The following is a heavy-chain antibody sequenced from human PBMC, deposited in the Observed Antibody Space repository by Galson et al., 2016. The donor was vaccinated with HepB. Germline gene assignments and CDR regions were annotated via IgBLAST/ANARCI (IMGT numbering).Heavy chain of an antibody. CDR1: GFTFSSYG. J-gene: IGHJ4*02. CDR2: ISYDGRNK. V-gene: IGHV3-30*18. Sequence: SLRLSCAASGFTFSSYGMHWVRQAPGKGLEWVAVISYDGRNKYYADSVKGRFTISRDNSKNTLYLQMNSLRAEDTAVYYCVKGRWDFDSWGQGTLVTVSS. CDR3: VKGRWDFDS. D-gene: IGHD5-24*01.